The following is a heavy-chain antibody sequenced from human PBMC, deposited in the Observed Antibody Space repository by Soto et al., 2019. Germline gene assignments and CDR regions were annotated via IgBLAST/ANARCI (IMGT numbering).Heavy chain of an antibody. J-gene: IGHJ6*02. CDR1: GFTFSSYG. CDR2: ISYDGSKK. CDR3: AKVYVRRAQACLDV. V-gene: IGHV3-30*18. D-gene: IGHD3-10*02. Sequence: QVQLVESGGGVVQPGRSLRLPCAASGFTFSSYGMPWVRQAPGKGLEWVAVISYDGSKKYYADSVKGRFTISRDNSKNTLYLQMNSLRAEDTAVYYCAKVYVRRAQACLDVWGQGTTVTVSS.